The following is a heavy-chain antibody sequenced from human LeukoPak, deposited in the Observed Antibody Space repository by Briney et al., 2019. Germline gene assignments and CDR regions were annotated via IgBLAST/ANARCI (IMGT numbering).Heavy chain of an antibody. D-gene: IGHD4-17*01. CDR2: IYYSGST. CDR3: ARRYGDFYFDY. Sequence: SETLSLTCTVSGGSISSSSYYWGWIRQPPGKGLEWIGSIYYSGSTYYNPSLKSRVTISVDTSKNQFSLKLSSVTAADTAVYYCARRYGDFYFDYWGQGTLVTVSS. CDR1: GGSISSSSYY. V-gene: IGHV4-39*01. J-gene: IGHJ4*02.